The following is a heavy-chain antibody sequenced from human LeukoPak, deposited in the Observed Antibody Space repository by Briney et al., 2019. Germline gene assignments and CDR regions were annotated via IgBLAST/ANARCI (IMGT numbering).Heavy chain of an antibody. CDR2: ISSSSSYI. CDR1: GFTFSSYS. V-gene: IGHV3-21*04. CDR3: AKTRGIQLWFSY. J-gene: IGHJ4*02. Sequence: GGSLRLSCAASGFTFSSYSMNWVRQAPGKGLEWVSSISSSSSYIYYADSVKGRFTISRDNAKNSLYLQMNSLRAEDTAVYYCAKTRGIQLWFSYWGQGTLVTVSS. D-gene: IGHD5-18*01.